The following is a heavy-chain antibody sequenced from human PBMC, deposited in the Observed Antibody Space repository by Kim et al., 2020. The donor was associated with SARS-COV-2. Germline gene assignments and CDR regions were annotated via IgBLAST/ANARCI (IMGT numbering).Heavy chain of an antibody. Sequence: GESLKISCKGSGYSFTSYWISWVRQMPGKGLEWMGRIDPSDSYTNYSPSFQGHVTISADKSISTAYLQWSSLKASDTAMYYCARHFVGPGGSSYCSSTSCYWFDPWGQGTMLTVSS. D-gene: IGHD2-2*01. CDR2: IDPSDSYT. CDR3: ARHFVGPGGSSYCSSTSCYWFDP. CDR1: GYSFTSYW. J-gene: IGHJ5*02. V-gene: IGHV5-10-1*01.